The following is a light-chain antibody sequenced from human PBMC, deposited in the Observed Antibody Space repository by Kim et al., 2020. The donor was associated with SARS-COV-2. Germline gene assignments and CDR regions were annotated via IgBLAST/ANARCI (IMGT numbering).Light chain of an antibody. V-gene: IGLV3-1*01. J-gene: IGLJ2*01. Sequence: VSPEQTATITCSGDNLGDKYACWYQQKPGQSPVLVIYQDSKRPSGIPERFSGSNSGNTATLTISGTQAMDEADYYCQAWDSSTVVFGGGTQLTVL. CDR2: QDS. CDR3: QAWDSSTVV. CDR1: NLGDKY.